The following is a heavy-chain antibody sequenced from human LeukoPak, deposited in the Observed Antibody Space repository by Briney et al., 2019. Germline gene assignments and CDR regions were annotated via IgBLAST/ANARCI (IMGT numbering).Heavy chain of an antibody. D-gene: IGHD2-2*01. J-gene: IGHJ4*02. V-gene: IGHV3-15*01. CDR3: STTYCTRTSCYGY. Sequence: GGSLRLSCAASGFTFSNAWMSWVRQAPGKGLEWVGRIKSKADGGTTDYAAPVKGRFTMSRDDSRNTVYLQMNSLKIEDTGVYYCSTTYCTRTSCYGYWGQGTLVTVSS. CDR1: GFTFSNAW. CDR2: IKSKADGGTT.